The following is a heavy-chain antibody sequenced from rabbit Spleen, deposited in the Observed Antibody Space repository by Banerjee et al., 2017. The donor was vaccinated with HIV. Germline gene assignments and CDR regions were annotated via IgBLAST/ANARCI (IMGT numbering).Heavy chain of an antibody. D-gene: IGHD4-2*01. Sequence: QEQLEESGGGLVKPEGSLTLTCKASGFDLSSYYYMCWVRQAPGKGLEWIACIYAASSGSTWYASWANGRFTISKTSSTTVTLQMTSLTGADTATYFCARDLTGSTWYFGLWGQGTLVTVS. J-gene: IGHJ6*01. V-gene: IGHV1S45*01. CDR1: GFDLSSYYY. CDR3: ARDLTGSTWYFGL. CDR2: IYAASSGST.